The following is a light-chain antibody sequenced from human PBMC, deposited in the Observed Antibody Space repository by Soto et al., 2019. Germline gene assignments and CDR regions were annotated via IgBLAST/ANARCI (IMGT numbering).Light chain of an antibody. CDR2: GAS. CDR3: QQYDNWPHT. V-gene: IGKV3-15*01. Sequence: EMVMTQSPATLSVSPGERATLSCRASQNLSRNLAWYQQQPGQAPRLLIYGASTSATGIPARFSGSGSWTEFTITIISLQSEDFAVNYCQQYDNWPHTFGQGTKLEIK. J-gene: IGKJ2*01. CDR1: QNLSRN.